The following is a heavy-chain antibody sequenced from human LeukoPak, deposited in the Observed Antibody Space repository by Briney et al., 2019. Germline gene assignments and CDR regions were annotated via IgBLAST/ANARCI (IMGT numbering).Heavy chain of an antibody. CDR2: INPNSGGT. J-gene: IGHJ6*03. CDR1: GYTFTGYY. V-gene: IGHV1-2*02. CDR3: ARGGRYYGSGSYTMDV. Sequence: ASVKVSCKASGYTFTGYYIHWVRQAPGQGLEWMGWINPNSGGTNYAQKFQGRVTMTRDTSISTAYMELSRLRSDDTAVYYCARGGRYYGSGSYTMDVWGKGTTVTVSS. D-gene: IGHD3-10*01.